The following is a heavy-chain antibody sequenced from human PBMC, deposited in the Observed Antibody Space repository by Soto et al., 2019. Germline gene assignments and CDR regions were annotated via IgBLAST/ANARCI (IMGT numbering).Heavy chain of an antibody. V-gene: IGHV4-34*01. J-gene: IGHJ6*02. CDR1: GGSFSGYY. Sequence: PSETLSLTCAVYGGSFSGYYWSWIRQPPGKGLGWIGEINHSGSTNYNPSLKSRVTISVDTSKNQFSLKLSSVTAADTAVYYCARVPPYYYYGMDVWGQGTTVTVSS. CDR3: ARVPPYYYYGMDV. CDR2: INHSGST.